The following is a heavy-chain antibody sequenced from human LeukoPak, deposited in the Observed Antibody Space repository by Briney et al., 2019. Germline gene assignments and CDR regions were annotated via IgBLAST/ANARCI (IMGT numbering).Heavy chain of an antibody. J-gene: IGHJ3*01. V-gene: IGHV3-9*01. CDR3: AKDLAVGTTPRVYAFDV. CDR1: GFTFNDYA. CDR2: VNWNSGVI. D-gene: IGHD1/OR15-1a*01. Sequence: PGGSLRLSCAASGFTFNDYAMHWVRQIPGKGLEWVAGVNWNSGVIAYGASVKGRSTISRDNAKNSLYLQVHSLTFEDTALYYCAKDLAVGTTPRVYAFDVWGQGALVTVSS.